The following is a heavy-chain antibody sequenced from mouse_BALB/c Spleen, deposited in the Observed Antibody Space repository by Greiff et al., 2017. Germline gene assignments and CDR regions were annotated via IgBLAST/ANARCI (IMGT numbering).Heavy chain of an antibody. CDR3: ARDQDRHDGVKFAY. V-gene: IGHV2-9*02. CDR1: GFSLTSYG. CDR2: IWAGGST. J-gene: IGHJ3*01. Sequence: VKLVESGPGLVAPSQSLSITCTVSGFSLTSYGVHWVRQPPGKGLEWLGVIWAGGSTNYNSALMSRLSISKDNSKSQVFLKMNSLQTDDTAMYYCARDQDRHDGVKFAYWGQGTLVTVSA. D-gene: IGHD2-14*01.